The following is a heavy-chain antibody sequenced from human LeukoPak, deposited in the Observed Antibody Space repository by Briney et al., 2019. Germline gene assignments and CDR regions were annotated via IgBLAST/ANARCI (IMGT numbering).Heavy chain of an antibody. CDR1: GGSISSYF. J-gene: IGHJ5*02. Sequence: PSETLSLTCSVSGGSISSYFWSWIRQPPGKGLEWIGYIYYSGSTNYNPSLKSRVTISVDTSKNQFSLKLSSVTAADTAVYYCARHGYGDYAWFDPWGQGTLVTVSS. V-gene: IGHV4-59*08. D-gene: IGHD4-17*01. CDR3: ARHGYGDYAWFDP. CDR2: IYYSGST.